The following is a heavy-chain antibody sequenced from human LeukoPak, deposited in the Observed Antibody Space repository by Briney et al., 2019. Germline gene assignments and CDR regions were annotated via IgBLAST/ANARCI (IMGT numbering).Heavy chain of an antibody. CDR2: IFHAGNT. V-gene: IGHV4-38-2*02. J-gene: IGHJ6*03. D-gene: IGHD3-3*01. CDR1: GFSLTSNHY. CDR3: ARYIRTIDLRGYYYYYMDV. Sequence: SETLSLTCTVSGFSLTSNHYWGWIRQSPGKGLECIGNIFHAGNTNYNPSLQSRVTLSIDTSKNQFSLTLTSVTAADTAVYYCARYIRTIDLRGYYYYYMDVWGKGTTVTISS.